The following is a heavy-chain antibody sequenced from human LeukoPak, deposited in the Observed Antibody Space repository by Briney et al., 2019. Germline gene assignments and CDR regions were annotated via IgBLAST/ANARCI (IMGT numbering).Heavy chain of an antibody. J-gene: IGHJ4*02. CDR2: IRYDGSNK. CDR1: AFTFSRYG. CDR3: ARTSITGTTKKFDY. D-gene: IGHD1-20*01. Sequence: GGSLRLSCAASAFTFSRYGMHWVRQAPGKGLEWVAFIRYDGSNKYYADSVKGRFTISRDNSKNTLYLQMNSLRAEDTAVYYCARTSITGTTKKFDYWGQGTLVTVSS. V-gene: IGHV3-30*02.